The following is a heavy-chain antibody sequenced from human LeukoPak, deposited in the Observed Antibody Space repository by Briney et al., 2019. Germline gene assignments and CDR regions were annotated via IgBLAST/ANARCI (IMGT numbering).Heavy chain of an antibody. CDR1: GFTFSSYA. CDR2: INWSGDRI. Sequence: GGSLRLSCAASGFTFSSYAMSWVRQAPGKGLEWVSGINWSGDRIGYADSVKGRFTISRDNAKKSLYLQMNSLRTEDTALYYCAKGGIHRGYYYYYMDVWGKGTTVTISS. J-gene: IGHJ6*03. V-gene: IGHV3-9*01. CDR3: AKGGIHRGYYYYYMDV. D-gene: IGHD6-13*01.